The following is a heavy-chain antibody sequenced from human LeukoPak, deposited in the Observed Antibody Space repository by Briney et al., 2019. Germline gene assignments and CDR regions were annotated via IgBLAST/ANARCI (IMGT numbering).Heavy chain of an antibody. Sequence: GESLRLSCAASGFTFSSNWMHWVRQAPGKGLVWVSRINSDGSSTSYADSVKGRFTISRDNAKNTLYLQMNSLRAEDTAVYYCARVSAAAGSIDYWGQGTLVTVSS. CDR3: ARVSAAAGSIDY. V-gene: IGHV3-74*01. CDR2: INSDGSST. J-gene: IGHJ4*02. CDR1: GFTFSSNW. D-gene: IGHD6-13*01.